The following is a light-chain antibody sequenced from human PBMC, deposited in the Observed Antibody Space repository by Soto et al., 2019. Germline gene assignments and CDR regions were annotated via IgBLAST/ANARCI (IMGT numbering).Light chain of an antibody. Sequence: DFQMTQSPSSLSVSVGDRVTITCRASQGISNHLAWFQQKPGKVPKVLIYAASTLQSGVPSRFSGSGSGTDFTLTISSLQPEDVATYYCQNYNSAPPAGTFGGGTKVEIK. CDR3: QNYNSAPPAGT. V-gene: IGKV1-27*01. CDR2: AAS. CDR1: QGISNH. J-gene: IGKJ4*01.